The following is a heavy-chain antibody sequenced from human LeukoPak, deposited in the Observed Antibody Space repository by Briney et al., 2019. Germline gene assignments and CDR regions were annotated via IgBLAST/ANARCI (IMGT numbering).Heavy chain of an antibody. CDR1: GFTFSSYA. Sequence: PGGSLRLSCAASGFTFSSYAMSWVRQAPGKGLEWVSAISGSGGSTYYADSVKGRFTISRDNSKNTLYLQMNSLRAEDTAVYYCARDRSLRDFDNSEGGYWGQGTLVTVSS. V-gene: IGHV3-23*01. CDR3: ARDRSLRDFDNSEGGY. CDR2: ISGSGGST. D-gene: IGHD3-9*01. J-gene: IGHJ4*02.